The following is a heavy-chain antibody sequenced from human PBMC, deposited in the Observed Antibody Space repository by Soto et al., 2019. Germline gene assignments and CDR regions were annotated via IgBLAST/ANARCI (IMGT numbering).Heavy chain of an antibody. J-gene: IGHJ5*02. CDR3: ARASYCSGGTCTTWFHP. Sequence: QVQLVQSEVEVSKPGASVKVSCKASGYTFTSYGITWVRRAPGQGLEWVGWIDISIGHTNYAQNFRDSVSKTADTSTDTGYLDLRGLTSEDTAVYYCARASYCSGGTCTTWFHPWGPGTLVTGSA. CDR2: IDISIGHT. CDR1: GYTFTSYG. V-gene: IGHV1-18*01. D-gene: IGHD2-15*01.